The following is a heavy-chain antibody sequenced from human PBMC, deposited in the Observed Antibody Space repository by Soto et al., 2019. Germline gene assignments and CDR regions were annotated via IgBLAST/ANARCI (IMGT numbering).Heavy chain of an antibody. CDR2: IYDNGNT. V-gene: IGHV4-30-2*01. D-gene: IGHD3-3*01. CDR1: GGSITRGGYS. Sequence: QVQRQESGSGLVKPSQMLSLMCDVSGGSITRGGYSWSWIRQLPGKGLEWLGYIYDNGNTYYNASLKSRVTISVDRSKNQFSLNLTSVTAADTAVYYCARWSPLYGMDVWGQGATVTVSS. J-gene: IGHJ6*02. CDR3: ARWSPLYGMDV.